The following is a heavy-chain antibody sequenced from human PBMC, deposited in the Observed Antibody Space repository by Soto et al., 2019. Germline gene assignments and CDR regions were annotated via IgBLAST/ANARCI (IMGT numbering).Heavy chain of an antibody. J-gene: IGHJ4*02. V-gene: IGHV4-30-4*01. CDR3: ARDSSPSYYYDSSGYFDY. D-gene: IGHD3-22*01. Sequence: PSETLSLTCTVSGGSISSGDYYWSWIRQPPGKGLEWIGYIYYSGSTYYNPSLKSRVTISVDTSKNQFSLKLSSVTAADTAVYYCARDSSPSYYYDSSGYFDYWGQVTLVTVSS. CDR2: IYYSGST. CDR1: GGSISSGDYY.